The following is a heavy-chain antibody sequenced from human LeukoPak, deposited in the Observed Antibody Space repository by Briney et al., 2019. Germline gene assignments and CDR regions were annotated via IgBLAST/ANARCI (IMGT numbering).Heavy chain of an antibody. CDR3: AKGVHKLYYDDGGPEYFHH. J-gene: IGHJ1*01. D-gene: IGHD3-22*01. CDR2: IRYDGSK. CDR1: GFTFSSYS. Sequence: PGGSLRLSCAASGFTFSSYSMNWVRQAPGKGLEWVAFIRYDGSKYYADSVKGRFTISRDNSKNTLYLQMNSLRAEDTAVFYCAKGVHKLYYDDGGPEYFHHWGQGTLVTVSS. V-gene: IGHV3-30*02.